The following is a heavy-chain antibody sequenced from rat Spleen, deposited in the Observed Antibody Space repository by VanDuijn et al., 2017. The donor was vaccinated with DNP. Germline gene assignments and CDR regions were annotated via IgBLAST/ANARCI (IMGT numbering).Heavy chain of an antibody. CDR1: GFIFSNYY. Sequence: EVQLVESGGGLVQPGRSMKLSCTASGFIFSNYYMAWVSQAPTTGLEWVASITNGGSKTIYRDSVKGRFTISRDSARSTLYLEMDSLRSEETATYYCARHGATGSTFYFDYWGQGVLVTVSS. V-gene: IGHV5S11*01. D-gene: IGHD1-11*01. J-gene: IGHJ2*01. CDR3: ARHGATGSTFYFDY. CDR2: ITNGGSKT.